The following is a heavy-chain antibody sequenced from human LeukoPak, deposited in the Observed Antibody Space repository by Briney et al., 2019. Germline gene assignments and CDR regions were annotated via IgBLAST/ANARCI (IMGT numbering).Heavy chain of an antibody. J-gene: IGHJ4*02. D-gene: IGHD5-18*01. Sequence: SETLSLTCTVSGASISNNYYYWGWIRQPPGKGLEWIGNFHYSGSTYYNPSLKSRVTISGDTSKNQFSLRLSSVTAADTAVYYCARQVTFGYAYGYYFDFWGQGALVTVSS. CDR2: FHYSGST. CDR3: ARQVTFGYAYGYYFDF. V-gene: IGHV4-39*01. CDR1: GASISNNYYY.